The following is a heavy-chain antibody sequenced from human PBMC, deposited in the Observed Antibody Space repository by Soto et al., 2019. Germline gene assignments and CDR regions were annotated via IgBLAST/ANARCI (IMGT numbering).Heavy chain of an antibody. CDR1: ELTISNAW. D-gene: IGHD4-17*01. CDR2: IKSKTDGGTT. CDR3: TTDLGVHDYGDFGGVMDV. J-gene: IGHJ6*01. Sequence: PGGSKRHSKAASELTISNAWMNWIRQKQGKGLEWVGRIKSKTDGGTTDYAAPVKGRFTISRDDSKNTLYLQMNSLKTEDTAVYYCTTDLGVHDYGDFGGVMDVWGEGTTVTVSS. V-gene: IGHV3-15*07.